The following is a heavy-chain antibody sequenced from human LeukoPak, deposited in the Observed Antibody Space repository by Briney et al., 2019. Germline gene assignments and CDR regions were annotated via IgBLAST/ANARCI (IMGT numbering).Heavy chain of an antibody. CDR2: ISYDGSNK. Sequence: GASLRLSCAASGFTFSSYGMRWVRQAPGKGLEWVAVISYDGSNKYYADSVKGRFTISRDNSKNTLYLQMNSLRAEDTAVYYCAKGPGSRPSDYWGQGTLVTVSS. D-gene: IGHD2-15*01. CDR3: AKGPGSRPSDY. CDR1: GFTFSSYG. V-gene: IGHV3-30*18. J-gene: IGHJ4*02.